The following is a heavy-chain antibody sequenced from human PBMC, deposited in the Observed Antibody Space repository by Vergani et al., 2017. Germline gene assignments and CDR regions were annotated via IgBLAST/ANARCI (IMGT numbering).Heavy chain of an antibody. J-gene: IGHJ4*02. CDR3: ARGNDLGYCSRTSCYSDY. V-gene: IGHV1-8*01. CDR1: GYTFTSYD. CDR2: MNPNSGNT. D-gene: IGHD2-2*02. Sequence: QVQLVQSGAEVKKPGASLKISCKASGYTFTSYDINWVRQPTGQGLEWMGWMNPNSGNTGYAQKFQGRVNMTRNTSISTAYMMLSSLRSEDTAVYYCARGNDLGYCSRTSCYSDYWGQGSLVTGSS.